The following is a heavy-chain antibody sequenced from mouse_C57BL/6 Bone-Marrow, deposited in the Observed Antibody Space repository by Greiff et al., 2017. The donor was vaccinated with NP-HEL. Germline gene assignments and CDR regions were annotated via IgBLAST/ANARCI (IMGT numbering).Heavy chain of an antibody. D-gene: IGHD1-1*02. V-gene: IGHV1-64*01. CDR2: IHPNSGST. CDR3: AREGTKKLCLWYIEV. CDR1: GYTFTSYW. Sequence: VQLQQPGAELVKPGASVKLSCKASGYTFTSYWMHWVKQRPGQGLEWIGMIHPNSGSTNYNEKFKSKATLTVDKSSSTAYMQLSSLTSEGSAVYYSAREGTKKLCLWYIEVWGAEATGTASS. J-gene: IGHJ1*01.